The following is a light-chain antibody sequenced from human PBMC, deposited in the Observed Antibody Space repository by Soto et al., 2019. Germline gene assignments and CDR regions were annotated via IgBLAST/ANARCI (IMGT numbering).Light chain of an antibody. V-gene: IGKV1-9*01. CDR1: QDISHY. Sequence: DIQITQSPSPLSASVGDTVTITCPASQDISHYLNWYQQKPGKASKLLIYKASSLESGVPSRFSGSGSGTEFTLTISSLEPEDFAVYYCQQRSDWPPLTFGGGTKVDIK. CDR3: QQRSDWPPLT. CDR2: KAS. J-gene: IGKJ4*01.